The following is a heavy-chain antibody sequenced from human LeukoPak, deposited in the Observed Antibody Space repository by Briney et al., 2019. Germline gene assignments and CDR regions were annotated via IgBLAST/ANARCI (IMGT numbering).Heavy chain of an antibody. CDR1: GYTFTGYY. J-gene: IGHJ4*02. CDR3: SASFSGYDRLFDY. Sequence: ASVTVSCTASGYTFTGYYMHWVRQVPGQGLEWMGRINPNSGGTNYAQKFQDRVTMTRDTSISTAYMELNRPTSDDTAVYYCSASFSGYDRLFDYWGQGTLVTVSS. V-gene: IGHV1-2*06. D-gene: IGHD5-12*01. CDR2: INPNSGGT.